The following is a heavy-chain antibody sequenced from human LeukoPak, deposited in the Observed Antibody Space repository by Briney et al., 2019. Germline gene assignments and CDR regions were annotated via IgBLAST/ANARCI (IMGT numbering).Heavy chain of an antibody. CDR2: INSDGSST. V-gene: IGHV3-74*01. CDR3: ASIHYYGSGSYNDVDY. D-gene: IGHD3-10*01. J-gene: IGHJ4*02. CDR1: GFTFSSYW. Sequence: PGGSQRLSCAASGFTFSSYWMDWVRQPPGKGLVWVSRINSDGSSTSYADSVKGRFAISRDNAKNTLYLQMNSLRAEDTAVYYCASIHYYGSGSYNDVDYWGQGTLVTVSS.